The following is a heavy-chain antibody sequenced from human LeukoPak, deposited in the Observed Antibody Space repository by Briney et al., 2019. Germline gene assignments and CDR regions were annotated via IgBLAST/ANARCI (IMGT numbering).Heavy chain of an antibody. CDR1: GFPFSTYA. V-gene: IGHV3-30-3*01. Sequence: GGSLRLSCAASGFPFSTYAMNWVRQAPGKGLEWVAVISYDGSNKYYADSVKGRFTISRDNSKNTLYLQMNSLRAEDTAVYYCARAEGIAAAPFDYWGQGTLVTVSS. CDR3: ARAEGIAAAPFDY. CDR2: ISYDGSNK. D-gene: IGHD6-13*01. J-gene: IGHJ4*02.